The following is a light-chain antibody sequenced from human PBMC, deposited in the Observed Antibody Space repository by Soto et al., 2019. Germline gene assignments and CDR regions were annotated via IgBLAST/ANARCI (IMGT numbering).Light chain of an antibody. CDR2: SNN. CDR3: AAWDDSLKGPV. V-gene: IGLV1-44*01. CDR1: SSNIGTNV. Sequence: QPVLTQPPSASGTPGQRVTLSCSGSSSNIGTNVVNWYQQLPGTAPKFVIYSNNQRPSGVPDRFSGSKSGTSASLAISGLQSEDEDDYYCAAWDDSLKGPVFGGGTKLTVL. J-gene: IGLJ2*01.